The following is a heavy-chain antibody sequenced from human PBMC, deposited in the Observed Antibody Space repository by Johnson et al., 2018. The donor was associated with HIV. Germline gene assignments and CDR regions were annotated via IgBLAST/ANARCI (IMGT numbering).Heavy chain of an antibody. CDR1: GFTFSSYA. Sequence: VQLVESGGGLVQPGGSLRLSCAASGFTFSSYAMHWVRQAPGKGLEYFSAMSSNGGSTSYANCVKGRFTISRYNSKNTLYLQMGSLRAEDMAVYYCARVSWGDAFDIWGQGTMVTVSS. D-gene: IGHD7-27*01. J-gene: IGHJ3*02. V-gene: IGHV3-64*01. CDR2: MSSNGGST. CDR3: ARVSWGDAFDI.